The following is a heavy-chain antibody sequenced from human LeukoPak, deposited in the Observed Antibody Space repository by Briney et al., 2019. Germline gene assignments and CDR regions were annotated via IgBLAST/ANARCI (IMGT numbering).Heavy chain of an antibody. Sequence: GGSLRLSCAASGFTFSSYVMSWVRQAPGKGLEWVSTISGSDDSTYYADSVKGRFTISRDNSKNTVYLHMNSLRAEHTAVYFCAKLRSGGPAAGNYWGQGTLVTVSS. D-gene: IGHD6-13*01. CDR1: GFTFSSYV. CDR2: ISGSDDST. J-gene: IGHJ4*02. V-gene: IGHV3-23*01. CDR3: AKLRSGGPAAGNY.